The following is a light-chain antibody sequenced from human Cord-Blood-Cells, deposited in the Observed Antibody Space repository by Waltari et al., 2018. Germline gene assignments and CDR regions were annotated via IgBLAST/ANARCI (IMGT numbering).Light chain of an antibody. Sequence: QSVLTQPPSVSGAPGQRVTISCTGSRSNIGAGYDVPWYQQLPGTAPKLLIYGNSNRPSGVPDRFSGSKSGTSASLAITGLQAEDEADYYCQSYDSSLSAFFGTGTKVTVL. V-gene: IGLV1-40*01. CDR3: QSYDSSLSAF. CDR1: RSNIGAGYD. CDR2: GNS. J-gene: IGLJ1*01.